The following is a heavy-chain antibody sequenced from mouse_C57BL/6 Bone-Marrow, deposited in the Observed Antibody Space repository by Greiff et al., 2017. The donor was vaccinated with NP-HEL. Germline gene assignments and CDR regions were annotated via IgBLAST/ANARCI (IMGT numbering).Heavy chain of an antibody. V-gene: IGHV1-9*01. Sequence: QVQLKQSGAELMKPGASVKLSCKATGYTFTGYWIEWVKQRPGQGLEWIGEILPGSGSTNYNEKLKCKATFTADTSSNTAYMQLSSLTTEDSAIYYCARRHYDYPFAYWGQGTLVTVSA. CDR3: ARRHYDYPFAY. D-gene: IGHD2-4*01. J-gene: IGHJ3*01. CDR2: ILPGSGST. CDR1: GYTFTGYW.